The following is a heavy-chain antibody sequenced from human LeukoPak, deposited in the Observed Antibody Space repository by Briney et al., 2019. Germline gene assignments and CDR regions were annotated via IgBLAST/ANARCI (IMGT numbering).Heavy chain of an antibody. D-gene: IGHD3-3*01. CDR3: ARGGYYDFWSGYYPYNWFDP. J-gene: IGHJ5*02. V-gene: IGHV1-8*01. Sequence: ASVKVSCKASGYTFTSYDINWVRQATGQGLEWMGWMNPNSGNTGYAQKFQGRVTMTRNTSISTAYMELSSLRSEDTAVYYCARGGYYDFWSGYYPYNWFDPWGQGTLVTVSS. CDR2: MNPNSGNT. CDR1: GYTFTSYD.